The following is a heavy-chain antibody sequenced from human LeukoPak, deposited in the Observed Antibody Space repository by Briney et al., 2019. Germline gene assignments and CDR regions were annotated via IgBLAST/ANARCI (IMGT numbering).Heavy chain of an antibody. CDR2: INPNSGGT. CDR1: GYTFTGYY. D-gene: IGHD3-3*01. CDR3: ARDTARITIFGVAKYMDV. V-gene: IGHV1-2*02. Sequence: ASVKVSCKASGYTFTGYYMHWVRQAPGQGLEWMGWINPNSGGTNYAQKFQGRVTMTRDTSISTAYMELSRLRSDDTAVYYCARDTARITIFGVAKYMDVWGKGTTVTVSS. J-gene: IGHJ6*03.